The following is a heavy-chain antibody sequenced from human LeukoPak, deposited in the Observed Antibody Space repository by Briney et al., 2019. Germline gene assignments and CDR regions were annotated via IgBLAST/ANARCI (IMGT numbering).Heavy chain of an antibody. CDR1: GGSISSYS. D-gene: IGHD6-6*01. V-gene: IGHV4-59*01. J-gene: IGHJ4*02. CDR3: ARERSSSSSPFLFDY. CDR2: IYYSGST. Sequence: KPSVSPSPTCTVSGGSISSYSWSLIRQPPGKGMGWVGYIYYSGSTNYNPSLKSRVTMSVDTSKNQLSLKLSSVTAADTAVYYCARERSSSSSPFLFDYWGQGTLVTASS.